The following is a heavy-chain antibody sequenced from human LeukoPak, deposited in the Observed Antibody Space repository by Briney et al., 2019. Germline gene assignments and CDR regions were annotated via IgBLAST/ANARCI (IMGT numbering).Heavy chain of an antibody. D-gene: IGHD5-24*01. CDR1: GGSISSYY. V-gene: IGHV4-39*07. CDR2: IYYSGST. Sequence: SETLSLTCTVSGGSISSYYWGWIRQPPGKGLEWIGSIYYSGSTYYNPSLKSRVTISVDTSKNQFSLKLSSVTAADTAVYYCARTQGWLQFYYYYGMDVWGQGTTVTVSS. CDR3: ARTQGWLQFYYYYGMDV. J-gene: IGHJ6*02.